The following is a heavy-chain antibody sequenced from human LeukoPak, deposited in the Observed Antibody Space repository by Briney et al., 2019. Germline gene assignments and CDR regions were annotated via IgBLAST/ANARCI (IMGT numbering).Heavy chain of an antibody. D-gene: IGHD6-19*01. CDR1: GFTFNSYA. J-gene: IGHJ4*02. V-gene: IGHV3-30-3*02. CDR2: ISYEGSNK. Sequence: PGRSLRLSCAASGFTFNSYAMHWVRQAPGKGLEWMAVISYEGSNKFYADSVKGRFTISRDNSENRLYLQMNSLRAEDTAVYYCAKLKQWQPQRYFFEYWGQGALVTVAS. CDR3: AKLKQWQPQRYFFEY.